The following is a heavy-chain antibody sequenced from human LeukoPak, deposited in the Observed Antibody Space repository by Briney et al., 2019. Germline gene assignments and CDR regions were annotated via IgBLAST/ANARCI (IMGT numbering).Heavy chain of an antibody. CDR3: ARDGLGSSDWFDP. Sequence: ASVKVSCKASGYTFTGYYMHWVRQAPGQGLEGMGWINPNSGGTNYAQKFQGRVTMTRDTSISTAYMELSRLRSDDTAVYYCARDGLGSSDWFDPWGQGTLVTVSS. CDR2: INPNSGGT. D-gene: IGHD6-6*01. J-gene: IGHJ5*02. V-gene: IGHV1-2*02. CDR1: GYTFTGYY.